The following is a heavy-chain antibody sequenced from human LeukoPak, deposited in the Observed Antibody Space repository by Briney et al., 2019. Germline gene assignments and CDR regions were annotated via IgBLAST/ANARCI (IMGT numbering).Heavy chain of an antibody. V-gene: IGHV5-10-1*01. Sequence: GESLTISCKGSGYSFTNYWISWVRQMPGKGLEWMGRIDPSDSYTKYSPSFEGHVTISVDKSISTAFLQWSSLKASDSAMYYCATGASKVTTDFANYWGQGSQAAVSS. D-gene: IGHD4-17*01. CDR1: GYSFTNYW. CDR3: ATGASKVTTDFANY. J-gene: IGHJ4*02. CDR2: IDPSDSYT.